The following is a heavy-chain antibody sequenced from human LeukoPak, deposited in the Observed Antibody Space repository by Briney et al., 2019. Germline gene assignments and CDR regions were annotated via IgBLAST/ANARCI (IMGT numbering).Heavy chain of an antibody. CDR2: INSDGITT. V-gene: IGHV3-74*01. Sequence: GGSLRLSCAASGFTFSGYWMHWVRQAPGEGLVWVSRINSDGITTSYADSVKGRFTVSRDNVKNTLYLQMNSLRAEDTAVYYCARDGSLPDYWGQGTLVTVSS. J-gene: IGHJ4*02. CDR3: ARDGSLPDY. CDR1: GFTFSGYW.